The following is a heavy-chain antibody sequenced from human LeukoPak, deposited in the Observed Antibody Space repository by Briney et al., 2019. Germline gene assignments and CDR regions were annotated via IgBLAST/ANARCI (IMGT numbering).Heavy chain of an antibody. CDR3: AREDQPRGTFDY. CDR2: IEQDGSEK. CDR1: GFTFSNYW. J-gene: IGHJ4*02. D-gene: IGHD2-15*01. V-gene: IGHV3-7*05. Sequence: GRCLRLSCAASGFTFSNYWMTWVRQAPGKGLEWVANIEQDGSEKYYVDSVKGRFTISRDNAKNSLYLQMNSLRAEDTALYYCAREDQPRGTFDYWGQGILVTVSS.